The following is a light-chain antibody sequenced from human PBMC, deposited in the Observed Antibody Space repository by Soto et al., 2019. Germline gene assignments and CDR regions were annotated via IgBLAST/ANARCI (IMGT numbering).Light chain of an antibody. Sequence: QSVLTQPPSVSGAPGQRITISCTGSSSNIGAGYDVHWYRQLPGTAPKLLIFADTKRPSGVPDRFSGSKSGTSASLAITGLQAEDEADYYCAAWDDSLSVYVFGTGTKLTVL. CDR1: SSNIGAGYD. CDR2: ADT. J-gene: IGLJ1*01. V-gene: IGLV1-40*01. CDR3: AAWDDSLSVYV.